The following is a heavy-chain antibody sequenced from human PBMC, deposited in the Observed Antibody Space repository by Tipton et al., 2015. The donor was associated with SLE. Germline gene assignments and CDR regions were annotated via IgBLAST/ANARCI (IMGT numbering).Heavy chain of an antibody. CDR2: VSYLGST. J-gene: IGHJ4*02. V-gene: IGHV4-39*07. Sequence: TLSLTCSVSGGFIGSSSYYWGGIRQPPGKGLEWIGSVSYLGSTSYNATLESRVTISIDTSKKHFSLKLSSVTAADTAVYYRATSPLTVWGQGTLVTVSS. CDR3: ATSPLTV. CDR1: GGFIGSSSYY.